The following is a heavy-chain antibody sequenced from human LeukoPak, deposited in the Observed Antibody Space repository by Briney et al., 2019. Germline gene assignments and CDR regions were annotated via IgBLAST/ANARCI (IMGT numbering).Heavy chain of an antibody. D-gene: IGHD1-20*01. V-gene: IGHV4-4*09. J-gene: IGHJ4*02. Sequence: PSETLSLTCTVSGDSISSSYWNWIRQTPGKGLEWIGYISASGNTNYNPSLKSRIIISVDMSKNQFSLKLSSVTAADTAVYYCARLIPGTTGLRKNYFDYWGQGTLVTVSS. CDR2: ISASGNT. CDR3: ARLIPGTTGLRKNYFDY. CDR1: GDSISSSY.